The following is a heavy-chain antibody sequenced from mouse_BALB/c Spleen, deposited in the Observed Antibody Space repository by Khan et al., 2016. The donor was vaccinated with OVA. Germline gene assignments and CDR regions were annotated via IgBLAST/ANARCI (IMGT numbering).Heavy chain of an antibody. CDR1: GFTFSDAW. CDR3: TRNWDGVDY. D-gene: IGHD4-1*01. Sequence: EVKLEESGGGLVQPGGSMKLSCSASGFTFSDAWMDWVRQSPEKGLEWVAEIRNKPNNDATYYTESVKGRFTISRDDSKSSVYLQMNSLRPEDTGMYYCTRNWDGVDYGGQGTTLAVSS. J-gene: IGHJ2*01. CDR2: IRNKPNNDAT. V-gene: IGHV6-6*01.